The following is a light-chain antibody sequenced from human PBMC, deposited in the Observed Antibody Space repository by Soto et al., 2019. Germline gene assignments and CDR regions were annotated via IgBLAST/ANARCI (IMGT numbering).Light chain of an antibody. J-gene: IGLJ1*01. CDR2: EVS. Sequence: QSALTLPACVSGSPGQPITISCTGTSTDVGGYNYASWYHQHPGKAPKIMISEVSNRPSGVSNRFSGSKSGNTASLTISGLKPEDEADYYCIAYTLSRTPVLGTGTKVTVL. CDR1: STDVGGYNY. CDR3: IAYTLSRTPV. V-gene: IGLV2-14*01.